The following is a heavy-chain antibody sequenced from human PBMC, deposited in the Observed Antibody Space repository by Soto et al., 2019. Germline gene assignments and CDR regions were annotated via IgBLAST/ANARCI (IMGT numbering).Heavy chain of an antibody. D-gene: IGHD6-6*01. CDR1: GFTFSSHW. J-gene: IGHJ4*02. CDR2: SNSDGSST. Sequence: PGGSLRLSCADSGFTFSSHWMHWVRQAPGKGLVWVSRSNSDGSSTSYADSVKGRSTISRDNAKNTLYLQMNNLRVEDTAVYYCARGYSSSSVTTGYWGQGTLVTVSS. V-gene: IGHV3-74*01. CDR3: ARGYSSSSVTTGY.